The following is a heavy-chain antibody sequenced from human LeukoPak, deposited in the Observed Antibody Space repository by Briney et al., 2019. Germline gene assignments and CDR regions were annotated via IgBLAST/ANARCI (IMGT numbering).Heavy chain of an antibody. Sequence: GGSLRLSCAASGFTFSSYAMSWVRQAPGKGLEWVSAISGSGGSTYYADSVKGRFTISRDNSKNTLYLQMNSLRAEDTAVYYCAKGSNGLGIYYGMDVWGQGTTVTVSS. D-gene: IGHD7-27*01. CDR1: GFTFSSYA. CDR2: ISGSGGST. J-gene: IGHJ6*02. V-gene: IGHV3-23*01. CDR3: AKGSNGLGIYYGMDV.